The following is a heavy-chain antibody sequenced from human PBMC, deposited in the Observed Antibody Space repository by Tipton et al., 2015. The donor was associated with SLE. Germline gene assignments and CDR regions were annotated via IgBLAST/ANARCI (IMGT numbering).Heavy chain of an antibody. Sequence: SLRLSCAASGFTFDDYAMHWVRQAPGKGLEWVSLISWDGGSTYYADSVKGRFTISRDNSKNTLYLQMSSLRAEDTAVYYCARSSGTHYFDYWGQGTLVTVSS. CDR3: ARSSGTHYFDY. V-gene: IGHV3-43D*04. CDR1: GFTFDDYA. CDR2: ISWDGGST. D-gene: IGHD1-26*01. J-gene: IGHJ4*02.